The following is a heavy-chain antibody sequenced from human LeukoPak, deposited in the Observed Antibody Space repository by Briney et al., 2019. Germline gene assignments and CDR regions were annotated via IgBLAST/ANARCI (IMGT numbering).Heavy chain of an antibody. CDR3: ARGVMVRGVIPVYPTNYYYMDV. V-gene: IGHV4-34*01. CDR1: GGSFSGYY. J-gene: IGHJ6*03. CDR2: INHSGSN. Sequence: TSETLSLTCAVYGGSFSGYYWSWIRQPPGKGLEWIGEINHSGSNNYNPSLKRRVTISVDTSKNQFSLKLSSVTAADTAVYYCARGVMVRGVIPVYPTNYYYMDVWGKGTTVTVSS. D-gene: IGHD3-10*01.